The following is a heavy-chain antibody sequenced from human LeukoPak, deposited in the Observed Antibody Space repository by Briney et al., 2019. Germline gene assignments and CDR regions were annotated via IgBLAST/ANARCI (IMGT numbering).Heavy chain of an antibody. V-gene: IGHV3-9*03. CDR2: ISWNSGSI. D-gene: IGHD3-22*01. CDR1: GFAFDDYA. Sequence: PGRSLRLSCAASGFAFDDYAMHWVRQAPGKGLEWVSGISWNSGSIGYADSVKGRFTISRDNAKNSLYLQMNSLRAEDMALYYCAKDSRSSGYYGSRGAFDIWGQGTMVTVSS. CDR3: AKDSRSSGYYGSRGAFDI. J-gene: IGHJ3*02.